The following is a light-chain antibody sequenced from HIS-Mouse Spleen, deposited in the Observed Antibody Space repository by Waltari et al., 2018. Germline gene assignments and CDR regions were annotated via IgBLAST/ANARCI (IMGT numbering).Light chain of an antibody. J-gene: IGLJ2*01. CDR1: SSDLGGYNY. CDR3: SSYTSSSTLVV. Sequence: QSALTQPASVSGSPGQSITISCTGTSSDLGGYNYVSWYQQHPGKAPKLMLYDVSNRPSGVSNRFSGSKSGNTASLTISGLQAEDEADYYCSSYTSSSTLVVFGGGTKLTVL. CDR2: DVS. V-gene: IGLV2-14*03.